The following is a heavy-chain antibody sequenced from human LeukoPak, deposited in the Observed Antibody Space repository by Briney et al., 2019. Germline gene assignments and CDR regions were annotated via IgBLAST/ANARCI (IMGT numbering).Heavy chain of an antibody. CDR1: GGTFSSYA. Sequence: SVKVSCKASGGTFSSYAISWVRQAPGQGLEWKGRIIPIHGIANYAQKFKGRVTITADKSTSTAYMELSSLRSEDTAVYYCARRYCSGGSCYFDYWGQGTLITVSS. CDR3: ARRYCSGGSCYFDY. D-gene: IGHD2-15*01. J-gene: IGHJ4*02. V-gene: IGHV1-69*04. CDR2: IIPIHGIA.